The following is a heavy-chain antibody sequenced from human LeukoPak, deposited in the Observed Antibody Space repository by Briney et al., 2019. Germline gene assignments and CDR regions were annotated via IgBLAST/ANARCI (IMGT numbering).Heavy chain of an antibody. V-gene: IGHV3-74*01. D-gene: IGHD1-14*01. J-gene: IGHJ4*02. CDR2: INPSGSST. CDR3: ARSNQADDY. CDR1: GFTFSNYW. Sequence: GGSLRLSCAASGFTFSNYWMHWVRQVPGKGLVWVSRINPSGSSTTYADSVKGRFTISRDNAKNMLYLQMDSLSAEDTGIYYCARSNQADDYWGQGTLVTVSS.